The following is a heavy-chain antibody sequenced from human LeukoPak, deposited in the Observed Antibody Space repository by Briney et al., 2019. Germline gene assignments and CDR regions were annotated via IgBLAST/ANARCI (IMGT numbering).Heavy chain of an antibody. Sequence: SQTLSLTCTVSGGSISSGGYYWSWIRQHPGKGLEWIGYIYYSGSTYYNPSLKSRVTMSVDTSKNQFSLKLSSVTAADTAVYYCARAVGSSWQFDHWGQGTLVTVSS. V-gene: IGHV4-31*03. CDR3: ARAVGSSWQFDH. J-gene: IGHJ4*02. D-gene: IGHD6-13*01. CDR1: GGSISSGGYY. CDR2: IYYSGST.